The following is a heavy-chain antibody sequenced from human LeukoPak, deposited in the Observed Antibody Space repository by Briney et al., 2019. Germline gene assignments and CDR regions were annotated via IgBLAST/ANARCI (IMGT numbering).Heavy chain of an antibody. J-gene: IGHJ3*02. Sequence: ASVKVSCEASGYTFTSYDINWVRQATGQGLEWMGWMNPNSGNTGYAQKFQGRVTMTRNTSISTAYMELSSLRSEDTAVYYCAFSSGWYEAFDIWGQGTMVTVSS. V-gene: IGHV1-8*01. CDR3: AFSSGWYEAFDI. CDR2: MNPNSGNT. D-gene: IGHD6-19*01. CDR1: GYTFTSYD.